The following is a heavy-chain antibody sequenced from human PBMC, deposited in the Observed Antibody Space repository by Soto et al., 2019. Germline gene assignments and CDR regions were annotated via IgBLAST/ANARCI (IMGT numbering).Heavy chain of an antibody. CDR1: GYTFTNND. V-gene: IGHV1-8*02. CDR2: MNPGSGDT. J-gene: IGHJ5*02. Sequence: ASVKVSCKASGYTFTNNDVSWVRQATGQGLEWMGWMNPGSGDTGYAQKFQGRVTMTRDISIATAYMELNSLTSEDTAIYYCAIMESFGSLNLFDPCGQGTLVTVSS. CDR3: AIMESFGSLNLFDP. D-gene: IGHD5-18*01.